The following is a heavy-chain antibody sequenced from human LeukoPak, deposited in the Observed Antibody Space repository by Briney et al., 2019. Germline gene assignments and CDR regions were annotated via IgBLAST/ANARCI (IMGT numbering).Heavy chain of an antibody. CDR3: ANHHRGYSGYDYHGMDV. V-gene: IGHV3-30*02. Sequence: PGGSLRLSCAASGFTFSSYGMHWVRQAPGKGLEWVAFIRYDGSNKYYADSVKGRFTISRDNSKNTLYLQMNSLRAEDTAVYYCANHHRGYSGYDYHGMDVWGQGTTVTVSS. CDR2: IRYDGSNK. D-gene: IGHD5-12*01. J-gene: IGHJ6*02. CDR1: GFTFSSYG.